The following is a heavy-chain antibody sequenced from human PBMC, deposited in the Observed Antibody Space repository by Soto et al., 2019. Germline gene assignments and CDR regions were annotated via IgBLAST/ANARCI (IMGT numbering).Heavy chain of an antibody. CDR2: ISGSGGTT. J-gene: IGHJ4*02. Sequence: GGSLRLSCAASGFTFSSYAMSWVRQAPGKGLEWVSAISGSGGTTHYADSVNGRFTNSRDNSKNTLYLQMNSLRAEDTAVYYCAKDRSSSGYYPGYNYWGQGTLVTVSS. V-gene: IGHV3-23*01. CDR1: GFTFSSYA. D-gene: IGHD3-22*01. CDR3: AKDRSSSGYYPGYNY.